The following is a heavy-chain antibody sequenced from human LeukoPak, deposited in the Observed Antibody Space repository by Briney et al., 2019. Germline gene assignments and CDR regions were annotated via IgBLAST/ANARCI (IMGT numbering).Heavy chain of an antibody. CDR2: ISYIGST. D-gene: IGHD4-17*01. V-gene: IGHV4-59*11. CDR3: ARDLVTVTKGFDI. Sequence: SETLSLTCTVAGDSMSNHFWSWIRQPPGKGLEWIGYISYIGSTNYNPSLKSRVTISIDTSKNQFSLKLSSVTAADTAVYYCARDLVTVTKGFDIWGQGTMVSVSS. CDR1: GDSMSNHF. J-gene: IGHJ3*02.